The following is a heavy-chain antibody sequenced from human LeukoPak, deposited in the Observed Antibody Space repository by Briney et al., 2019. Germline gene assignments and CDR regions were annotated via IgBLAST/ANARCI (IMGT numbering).Heavy chain of an antibody. CDR3: ARGSTGVGDY. J-gene: IGHJ4*02. Sequence: PSETLSLTCAVYGGSLSGYYWNWIRQPPGKGLDWIGEINHSGSTNYNPSLKSRFAISVDTSKNQFSLKLSSVTAADTAVYYCARGSTGVGDYWGQGTLVTVSS. D-gene: IGHD1-14*01. CDR2: INHSGST. V-gene: IGHV4-34*01. CDR1: GGSLSGYY.